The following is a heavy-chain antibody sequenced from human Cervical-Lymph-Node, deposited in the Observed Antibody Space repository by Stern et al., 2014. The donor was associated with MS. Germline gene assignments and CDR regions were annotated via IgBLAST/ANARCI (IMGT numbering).Heavy chain of an antibody. Sequence: QVQLGQSGAEVKKPGSSVKVSCKASGGTFSSYDFSWVRQAPGQGLEWMGGLMAIFRTANYAQQFQGRVTITADESTTTVYMQLSSLRPEDTGVYYCARVAPVTDDAFDIWGQGTMVTVS. CDR3: ARVAPVTDDAFDI. CDR2: LMAIFRTA. J-gene: IGHJ3*02. D-gene: IGHD2-21*02. CDR1: GGTFSSYD. V-gene: IGHV1-69*01.